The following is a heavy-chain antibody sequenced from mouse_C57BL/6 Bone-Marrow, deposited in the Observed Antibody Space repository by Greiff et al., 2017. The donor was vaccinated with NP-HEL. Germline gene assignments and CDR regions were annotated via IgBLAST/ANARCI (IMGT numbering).Heavy chain of an antibody. Sequence: QVQLQQSGAELVKPGASVKLSCKASGYTFTSYWMQWVKQRPGQGLEWIGEIDPSDSYTNYNQKFKGKATLTVDTSSSPAYMQLSSLTSEDSAVDYCARDGSLYYFDYWGQGTTLTVSS. CDR1: GYTFTSYW. CDR2: IDPSDSYT. D-gene: IGHD1-1*01. CDR3: ARDGSLYYFDY. V-gene: IGHV1-50*01. J-gene: IGHJ2*01.